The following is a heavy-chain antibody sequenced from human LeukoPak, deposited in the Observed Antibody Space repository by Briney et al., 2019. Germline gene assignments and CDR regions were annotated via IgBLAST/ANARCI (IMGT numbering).Heavy chain of an antibody. CDR1: GGSISSSNW. Sequence: PSETLSLTCAVSGGSISSSNWWSWVRRPPGKGLEWIGEIYHSGSTNYNPSLKSRVTISVDKSKNQFSLKLSSVTAADTAVYYCARVRVTQTYYMDVWGKGTTVTVSS. V-gene: IGHV4-4*02. J-gene: IGHJ6*03. D-gene: IGHD2-21*02. CDR2: IYHSGST. CDR3: ARVRVTQTYYMDV.